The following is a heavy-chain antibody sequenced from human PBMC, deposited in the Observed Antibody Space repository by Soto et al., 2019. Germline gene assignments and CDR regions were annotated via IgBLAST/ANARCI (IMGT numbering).Heavy chain of an antibody. Sequence: DSVKGRFTISRDYAKNSLFLQMNSLRAEDTTVYYCARDSPTGGGQQLEWDYWGQGTLVTVSS. J-gene: IGHJ4*02. V-gene: IGHV3-48*01. D-gene: IGHD6-13*01. CDR3: ARDSPTGGGQQLEWDY.